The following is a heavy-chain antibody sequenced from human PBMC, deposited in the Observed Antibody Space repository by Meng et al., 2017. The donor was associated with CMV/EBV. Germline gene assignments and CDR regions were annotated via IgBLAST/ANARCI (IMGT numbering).Heavy chain of an antibody. Sequence: QVQLVGSGVGVVQPGRSLGLSCAASGFTFSSYAMHWIRQAPGKGLEWVAVISYDGSNKYYADSVKGRFTISRDNSKNTLYLQMNSLRAEDTAVYYCAGYSEPDYWGQGTLVTVSS. CDR3: AGYSEPDY. D-gene: IGHD2-15*01. CDR2: ISYDGSNK. J-gene: IGHJ4*02. V-gene: IGHV3-30-3*01. CDR1: GFTFSSYA.